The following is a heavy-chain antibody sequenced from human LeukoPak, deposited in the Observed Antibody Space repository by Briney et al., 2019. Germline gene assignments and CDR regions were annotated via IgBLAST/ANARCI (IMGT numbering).Heavy chain of an antibody. CDR2: ITSTSGHI. CDR3: ARVQYYEFSNGYLGLYMDV. Sequence: GGSLRLSCAASGFTFSDSRVSWVRQAPGKGLEWVSPITSTSGHIFYGGSLKGRFTVSRDNAKDTIFLQMNSLGAEATAVYYCARVQYYEFSNGYLGLYMDVWGKGTRVTVSS. D-gene: IGHD3-3*01. V-gene: IGHV3-21*03. CDR1: GFTFSDSR. J-gene: IGHJ6*03.